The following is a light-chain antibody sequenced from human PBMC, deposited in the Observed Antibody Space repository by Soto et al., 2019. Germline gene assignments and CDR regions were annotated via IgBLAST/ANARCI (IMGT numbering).Light chain of an antibody. CDR3: QQYYSYRT. J-gene: IGKJ1*01. CDR2: AAS. CDR1: QGISSY. Sequence: AIRMTQSPSSLSASTGDRVTITCRASQGISSYLAWYQQKPGKAPKLLIYAASTLQSGVPSRFSGSGSGTDFTLTIICLQSEDLATYYCQQYYSYRTFGQGTKVEIK. V-gene: IGKV1-8*01.